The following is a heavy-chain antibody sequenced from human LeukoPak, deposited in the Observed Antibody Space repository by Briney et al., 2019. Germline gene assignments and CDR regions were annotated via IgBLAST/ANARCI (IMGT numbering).Heavy chain of an antibody. D-gene: IGHD3-10*01. CDR3: ARNRITMVRVNWFDP. CDR1: GGSISNYY. CDR2: IYYSGTT. J-gene: IGHJ5*02. V-gene: IGHV4-59*12. Sequence: SETLSLTCTVSGGSISNYYWNWIRQPPGKGLEWIGYIYYSGTTNYNPSLKSRVSMSVDTSKNQFSLKLSSVTAADTAVYYCARNRITMVRVNWFDPWGQGTLVTVSS.